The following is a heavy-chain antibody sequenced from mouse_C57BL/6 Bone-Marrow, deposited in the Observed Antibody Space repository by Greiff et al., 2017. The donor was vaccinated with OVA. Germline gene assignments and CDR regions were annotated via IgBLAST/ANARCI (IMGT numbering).Heavy chain of an antibody. V-gene: IGHV5-12*01. J-gene: IGHJ4*01. D-gene: IGHD2-10*01. CDR1: GFTFSDYY. CDR2: ISNGGGST. CDR3: ERLPLLFYAMDY. Sequence: EVKLVESGGGLVQPGGSLKLSCAASGFTFSDYYMYWVRQTPEKRLEWVAYISNGGGSTYYPDTVKGRFTISRDNAKNTLYLQMSRLKSEDTAMYYCERLPLLFYAMDYWGQGTSVTVSS.